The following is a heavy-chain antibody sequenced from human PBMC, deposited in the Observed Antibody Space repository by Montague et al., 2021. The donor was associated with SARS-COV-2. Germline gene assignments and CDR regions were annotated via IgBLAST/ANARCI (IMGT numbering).Heavy chain of an antibody. CDR1: LHSVSRGS. CDR3: VRHPHYDGLNGPPDF. Sequence: SETLSLTCTVSLHSVSRGSQGRIGRPPGRTPVWVADVLYNNGSNYNPSLKSRVAISVDTSKNQFSLRLTSVTAADTAFYYCVRHPHYDGLNGPPDFWDQGTLVTVSS. CDR2: VLYNNGS. V-gene: IGHV4-59*08. J-gene: IGHJ4*02. D-gene: IGHD3-9*01.